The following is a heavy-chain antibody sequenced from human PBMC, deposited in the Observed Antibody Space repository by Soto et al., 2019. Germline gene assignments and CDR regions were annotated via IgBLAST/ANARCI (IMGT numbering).Heavy chain of an antibody. CDR1: GFSFSNYA. CDR2: ISGSGGST. J-gene: IGHJ5*01. D-gene: IGHD2-2*01. CDR3: AKDTVVVLGAAAGWFDY. Sequence: EVQLLESGGGWVQPGGSLRLSCAACGFSFSNYAMNWVRQAPGKGLEWVSAISGSGGSTYYADPVKGRFTISRVNSKNSLYLKMFSLRAEDMAVSYCAKDTVVVLGAAAGWFDYWGQGTLVTVSS. V-gene: IGHV3-23*01.